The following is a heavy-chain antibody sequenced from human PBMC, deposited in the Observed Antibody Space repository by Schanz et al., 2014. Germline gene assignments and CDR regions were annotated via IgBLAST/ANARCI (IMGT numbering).Heavy chain of an antibody. CDR1: GFTFSNYW. V-gene: IGHV3-7*01. CDR2: ISYDGNNQ. J-gene: IGHJ6*02. D-gene: IGHD3-10*01. Sequence: EVQLVESGGGLAQPGGSLRLSCAASGFTFSNYWMSWVRQAPGKGLEWVAFISYDGNNQYYADSVKGRFTISRDNAKGSVYLQMNSLRAEDTAVYYCARGHYGLDVWGPGTSVTVSS. CDR3: ARGHYGLDV.